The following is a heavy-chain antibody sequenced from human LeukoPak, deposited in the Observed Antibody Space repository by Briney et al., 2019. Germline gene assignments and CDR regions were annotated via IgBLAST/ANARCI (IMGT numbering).Heavy chain of an antibody. CDR3: ARAGYSYGYDYYYYMDV. CDR2: IYTSGST. Sequence: SETLSLTCTVSGGSISSYYWSWIRQPAGKGLEWIGRIYTSGSTNYNPSLKSRVTMSVDTSKNQFSLKLSSVTAADTAVYYCARAGYSYGYDYYYYMDVWAQGPRSPSP. J-gene: IGHJ6*03. CDR1: GGSISSYY. V-gene: IGHV4-4*07. D-gene: IGHD5-18*01.